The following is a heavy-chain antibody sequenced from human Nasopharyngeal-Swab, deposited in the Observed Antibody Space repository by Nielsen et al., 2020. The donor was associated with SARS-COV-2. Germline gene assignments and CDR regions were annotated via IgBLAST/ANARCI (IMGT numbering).Heavy chain of an antibody. CDR2: ITSSSATK. CDR1: GFIFSDYS. Sequence: LKISCAASGFIFSDYSMDWVRQAPGKGLEWVSYITSSSATKYYADSVKGRFTVSRDNAKNLLYLQMSSMRDEDTAVYYCAREFEATGATYLDSWGLGTLVTVSS. V-gene: IGHV3-48*02. J-gene: IGHJ4*02. D-gene: IGHD1-26*01. CDR3: AREFEATGATYLDS.